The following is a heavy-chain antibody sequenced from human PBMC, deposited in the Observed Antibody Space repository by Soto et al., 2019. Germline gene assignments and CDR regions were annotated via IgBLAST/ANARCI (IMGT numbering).Heavy chain of an antibody. D-gene: IGHD3-3*01. V-gene: IGHV4-39*01. J-gene: IGHJ4*02. CDR3: ARGPRRVLRFLEWLPDFDY. CDR1: GGSISSSSYY. CDR2: IYYSGST. Sequence: SETLSLTCTVSGGSISSSSYYWGWIRQPPGKGLEWIGSIYYSGSTYYNLSLKSRVTISVDTSKNQFSLKLSSVTAADTAVYYCARGPRRVLRFLEWLPDFDYWGQGTQVTGSS.